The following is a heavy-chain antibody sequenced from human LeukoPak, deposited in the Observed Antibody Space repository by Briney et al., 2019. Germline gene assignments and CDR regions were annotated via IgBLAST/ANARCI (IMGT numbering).Heavy chain of an antibody. Sequence: GGSLRLSCVASGFIFSKAWMSWVRQAPGKGLEWIGRIQSKTEGGATDYAAPLKGRFSISRDDSENTLYLQMNSLTTEDTGIYYCTSNWAGDFDNWGQGTLAIVSS. CDR3: TSNWAGDFDN. D-gene: IGHD1-1*01. J-gene: IGHJ4*02. CDR2: IQSKTEGGAT. V-gene: IGHV3-15*01. CDR1: GFIFSKAW.